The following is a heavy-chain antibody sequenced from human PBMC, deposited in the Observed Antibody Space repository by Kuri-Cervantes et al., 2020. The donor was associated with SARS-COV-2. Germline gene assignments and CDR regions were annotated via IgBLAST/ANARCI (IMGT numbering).Heavy chain of an antibody. CDR1: GFTFSDYY. V-gene: IGHV3-11*05. J-gene: IGHJ5*02. CDR3: ARDTKTGLCSSTNCYVFWFDP. D-gene: IGHD2-2*01. CDR2: ISSSSSYT. Sequence: GESLKISCAASGFTFSDYYMSWIRQAPGKGLEWVSYISSSSSYTNYADSVKGRFTISRDNAKNSLYLQMNSLRAEDTAVYYCARDTKTGLCSSTNCYVFWFDPWGQGTRVTCYS.